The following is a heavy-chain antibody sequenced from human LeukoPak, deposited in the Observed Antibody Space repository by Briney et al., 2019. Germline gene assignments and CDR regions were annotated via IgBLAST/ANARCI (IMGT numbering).Heavy chain of an antibody. CDR3: ARRGGSGRAFDY. D-gene: IGHD1-26*01. CDR2: IYYTGST. J-gene: IGHJ4*02. V-gene: IGHV4-39*01. CDR1: GASISGGTYY. Sequence: SETLSLTCSVSGASISGGTYYWGWIRQPPGEGLEWIGSIYYTGSTYDNPSLKSRVTISVDTSKNQLSLKLSSVTAADTAVYYCARRGGSGRAFDYWGQGTLVTVSS.